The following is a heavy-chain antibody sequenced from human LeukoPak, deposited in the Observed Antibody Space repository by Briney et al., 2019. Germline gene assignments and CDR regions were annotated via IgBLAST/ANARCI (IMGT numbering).Heavy chain of an antibody. V-gene: IGHV1-18*01. J-gene: IGHJ5*02. CDR2: ISANNGET. Sequence: ASVKVSCKASGGTFSSYAISWVRQAPGQGLEWMAWISANNGETRYAQKFQGRVILTTDTPTTTAYMELRNLRSDDTAVYYCARDACVSCGGDCCHDPWGQGTLVTVSS. CDR1: GGTFSSYA. CDR3: ARDACVSCGGDCCHDP. D-gene: IGHD2-21*02.